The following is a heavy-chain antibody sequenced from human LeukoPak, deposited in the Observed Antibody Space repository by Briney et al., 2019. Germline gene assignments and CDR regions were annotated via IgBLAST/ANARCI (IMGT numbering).Heavy chain of an antibody. CDR3: ARLGXXSSTSCYXXGYYYYXMXV. CDR1: GYTFTGYY. J-gene: IGHJ6*03. D-gene: IGHD2-2*02. V-gene: IGHV1-2*02. CDR2: INPNSGGT. Sequence: ASVKVSCKASGYTFTGYYMHWVRQAPGQGLEWMGWINPNSGGTNYAQKFQGRVTMTRDTSISTAYMELSRLRSDDTAVYYCARLGXXSSTSCYXXGYYYYXMXVWGKXTTVTVSS.